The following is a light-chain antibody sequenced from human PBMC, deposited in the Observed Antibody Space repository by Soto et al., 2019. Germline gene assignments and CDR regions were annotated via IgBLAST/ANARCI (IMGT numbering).Light chain of an antibody. CDR3: QQYNNWRPYT. J-gene: IGKJ2*01. CDR1: QSVSSN. Sequence: EIVMTQSPATLSASPGERATLSCRASQSVSSNLAWYQQKPGQAPRLLIYGASTRANGIPARFSGSGSGTEFTLTISSLQSGDFAVYYCQQYNNWRPYTFGRGTKLEIK. CDR2: GAS. V-gene: IGKV3-15*01.